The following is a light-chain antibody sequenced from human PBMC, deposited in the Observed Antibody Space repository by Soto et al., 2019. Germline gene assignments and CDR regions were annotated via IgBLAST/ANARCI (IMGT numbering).Light chain of an antibody. CDR1: QTIGKY. V-gene: IGKV1-39*01. J-gene: IGKJ3*01. CDR2: DAS. Sequence: DIQMTQSPSSLSATVGDRVTITCRASQTIGKYLNWYQQQPGKVPKLLIYDASYLQSGVTSRFSGSESGTDFTLNISDLRPEDFATYYCQQSFSIPFTFGPRTKVDIK. CDR3: QQSFSIPFT.